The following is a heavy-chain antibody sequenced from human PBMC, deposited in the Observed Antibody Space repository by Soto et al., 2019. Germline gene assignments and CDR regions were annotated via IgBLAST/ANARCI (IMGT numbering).Heavy chain of an antibody. J-gene: IGHJ6*02. Sequence: ASVKVSCKASGYTFTGYYMHWVRQAPGQGLEWMGWINPNSGGTNYAQKFQGRVTMTRDTSISTAYMELSRLRSDDTAVYYCARDQYYDFWSGPNYYYYYGMDVWGQGTTVTVSS. CDR1: GYTFTGYY. CDR2: INPNSGGT. V-gene: IGHV1-2*02. D-gene: IGHD3-3*01. CDR3: ARDQYYDFWSGPNYYYYYGMDV.